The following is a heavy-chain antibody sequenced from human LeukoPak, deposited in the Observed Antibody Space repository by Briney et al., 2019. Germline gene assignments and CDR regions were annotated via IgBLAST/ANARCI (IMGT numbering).Heavy chain of an antibody. D-gene: IGHD3-16*01. V-gene: IGHV3-9*01. CDR1: GFTLDDYG. Sequence: GGSLRLSCAASGFTLDDYGMHWVRQAPGKGLEWVSGISWNSGSVGYADSVKGRFTISRDNAEKSLYLQMNSLRAEDTAFYYCARAGGSRYYYAMDVWGQGTTVTVSS. CDR2: ISWNSGSV. J-gene: IGHJ6*02. CDR3: ARAGGSRYYYAMDV.